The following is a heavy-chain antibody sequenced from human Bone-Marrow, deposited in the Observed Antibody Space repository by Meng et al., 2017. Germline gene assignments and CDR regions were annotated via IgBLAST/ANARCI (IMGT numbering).Heavy chain of an antibody. CDR2: ISGSGGTT. D-gene: IGHD1-1*01. V-gene: IGHV3-23*04. J-gene: IGHJ4*02. CDR3: AKGGTSREINY. Sequence: VQLVESGGGVVQPGGSLRLSCAASGFAFSSYTVNWVRQAPGKGLEWVSSISGSGGTTYYADSVKGRFTISRDNSKNTLYLQMNSLRVEDTAVYYCAKGGTSREINYWGQGTLVTVSS. CDR1: GFAFSSYT.